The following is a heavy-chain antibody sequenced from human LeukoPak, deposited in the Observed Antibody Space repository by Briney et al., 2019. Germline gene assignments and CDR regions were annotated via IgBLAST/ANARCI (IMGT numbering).Heavy chain of an antibody. CDR1: GFTFSNYG. V-gene: IGHV3-33*06. CDR3: ANTGSSGYYFRDDMDV. J-gene: IGHJ6*02. Sequence: GRSLRLSCAASGFTFSNYGMHWVRQAPGKGLEWVAVIWYDGSNKYYADSVKGRLTISRDNSKNMLYLQMNSLRVEDTAVYYCANTGSSGYYFRDDMDVWGQGTTVTVSS. D-gene: IGHD3-22*01. CDR2: IWYDGSNK.